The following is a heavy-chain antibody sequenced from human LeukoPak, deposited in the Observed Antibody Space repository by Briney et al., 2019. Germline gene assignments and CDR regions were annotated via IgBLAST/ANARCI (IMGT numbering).Heavy chain of an antibody. J-gene: IGHJ3*02. CDR3: ARGLKYVDAFDI. CDR2: IDDAGTT. Sequence: GSLRLSCAASGFTFRTYWMSWVRQAPGKGLEWIGNIDDAGTTHYFPSLRSRVTISRDTPNNQFSLKLSSVTAADTAVYYCARGLKYVDAFDIWGQGTMVTVSS. V-gene: IGHV4-4*02. CDR1: GFTFRTYW. D-gene: IGHD2-2*01.